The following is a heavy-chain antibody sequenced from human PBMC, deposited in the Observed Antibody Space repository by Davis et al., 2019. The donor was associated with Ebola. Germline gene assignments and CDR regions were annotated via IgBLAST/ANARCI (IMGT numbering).Heavy chain of an antibody. J-gene: IGHJ6*02. D-gene: IGHD3-10*01. CDR1: GFTFSSYD. Sequence: GESLKISCAASGFTFSSYDMHWVRQATGKGLEWVSAIGTAGDTYYPGSVKGRFTISRDNAKNSLYLQMNSLRAEDTALYYCAKDLAIYYGRGMDVWGQGTTVTVSS. V-gene: IGHV3-13*01. CDR3: AKDLAIYYGRGMDV. CDR2: IGTAGDT.